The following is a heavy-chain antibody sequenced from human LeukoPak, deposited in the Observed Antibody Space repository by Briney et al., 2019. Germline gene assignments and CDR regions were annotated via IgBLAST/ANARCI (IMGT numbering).Heavy chain of an antibody. J-gene: IGHJ3*02. V-gene: IGHV3-23*01. CDR1: GFTFSTYA. D-gene: IGHD3-22*01. CDR3: AKECGRHYDDRAFDI. Sequence: GRSLRLSCAASGFTFSTYAMNWVRQSPERGLEWVSAISATGDSTSYADSLKGRFTISRDNSKNTLYLQMSSLTAEDTAVYYCAKECGRHYDDRAFDIWGQGTMVAVSS. CDR2: ISATGDST.